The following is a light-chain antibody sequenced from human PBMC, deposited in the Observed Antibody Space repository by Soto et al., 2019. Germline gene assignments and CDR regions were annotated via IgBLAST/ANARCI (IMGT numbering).Light chain of an antibody. CDR1: HNINTY. Sequence: DIQMTQSPSSLSASVVDRVAITCRASHNINTYLNWYQQRPGKAPRLLIYAASSVQGVVPSRFSGSGSGTDFTLTISSLQPEDFATYYCQLSDSSLTFGQGTRLEIE. V-gene: IGKV1-39*01. CDR3: QLSDSSLT. J-gene: IGKJ5*01. CDR2: AAS.